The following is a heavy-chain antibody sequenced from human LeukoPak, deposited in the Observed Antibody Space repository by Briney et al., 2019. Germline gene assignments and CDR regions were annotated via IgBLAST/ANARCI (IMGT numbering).Heavy chain of an antibody. D-gene: IGHD3-10*01. CDR3: ARAADYYGSGSYYRIRGAFDI. CDR2: INTRSGST. V-gene: IGHV1-46*01. CDR1: GYTFTSYY. J-gene: IGHJ3*02. Sequence: ASVKVSCKASGYTFTSYYMHWVRQAPGQGLEWMGIINTRSGSTSYAQKFQGRVTVTRDTSTSTVYMELSSLRSEDTAVYYCARAADYYGSGSYYRIRGAFDIWGQGTMVTDSS.